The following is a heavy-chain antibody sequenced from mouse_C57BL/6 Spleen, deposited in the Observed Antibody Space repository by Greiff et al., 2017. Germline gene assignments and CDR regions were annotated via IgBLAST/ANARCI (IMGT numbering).Heavy chain of an antibody. CDR1: GFSLTSYG. CDR3: AKIEVTTVDWYFYV. J-gene: IGHJ1*03. Sequence: QVQLQQSGPGLVQPSQSLSITCTVSGFSLTSYGVPWVRQSPGKVLGWLGVLWRGGSTGYNAAFMSRLSITKDNSKSQVFFKMNSLQADDTAIYYCAKIEVTTVDWYFYVWGTGTTVTVAS. D-gene: IGHD1-1*01. V-gene: IGHV2-5*01. CDR2: LWRGGST.